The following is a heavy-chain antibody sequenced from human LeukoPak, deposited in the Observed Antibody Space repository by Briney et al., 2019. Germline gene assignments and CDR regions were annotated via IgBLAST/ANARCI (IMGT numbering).Heavy chain of an antibody. J-gene: IGHJ4*02. D-gene: IGHD1-1*01. CDR1: GYSFTNYW. CDR2: IYPGDSDT. V-gene: IGHV5-51*01. Sequence: GESLKISCKGSGYSFTNYWIGWVRPMPGKGLEWMGIIYPGDSDTRYSPSFQGQVTISADKSISTAYVHWKCLKASDSAMYYCARLVGYLGYSFESWGQGTLVTVSS. CDR3: ARLVGYLGYSFES.